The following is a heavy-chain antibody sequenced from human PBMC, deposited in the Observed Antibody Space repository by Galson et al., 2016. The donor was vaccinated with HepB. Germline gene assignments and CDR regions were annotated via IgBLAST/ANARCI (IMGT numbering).Heavy chain of an antibody. CDR3: AREASSWSHFDY. CDR1: GFTFNSYS. D-gene: IGHD6-13*01. Sequence: SLRLSCAVSGFTFNSYSMNWVRQAPGEGLEWVSSISIGSSYRYHADSVKGRFTISRDNAKNSLYLQMNSLRAEDTAVYYCAREASSWSHFDYWGQGTLVTVSS. CDR2: ISIGSSYR. J-gene: IGHJ4*02. V-gene: IGHV3-21*01.